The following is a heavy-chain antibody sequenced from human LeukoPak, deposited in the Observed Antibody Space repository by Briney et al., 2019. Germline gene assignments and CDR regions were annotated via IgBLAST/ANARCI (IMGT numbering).Heavy chain of an antibody. V-gene: IGHV3-7*01. CDR3: AREWQGGIAAAGTRIEGDY. CDR2: IKQDGSER. D-gene: IGHD6-13*01. Sequence: GGSLRLSCAVSGFSVSGYWMSWVRQAPGKGLEWVANIKQDGSERNYVDSVKAPFTISRDNSENSLFLQMNSLRVEDTAVYYCAREWQGGIAAAGTRIEGDYWGQGTLVAVSS. CDR1: GFSVSGYW. J-gene: IGHJ4*02.